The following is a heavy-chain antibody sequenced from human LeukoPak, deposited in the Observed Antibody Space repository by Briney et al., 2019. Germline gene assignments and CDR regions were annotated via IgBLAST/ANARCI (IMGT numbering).Heavy chain of an antibody. CDR1: GYRFTSYW. J-gene: IGHJ4*02. CDR2: IYPGDSET. D-gene: IGHD3-22*01. V-gene: IGHV5-51*01. CDR3: ARRYYYDSSGYYYDY. Sequence: PGESLKISCKGSGYRFTSYWIGWVRQMPGKGLEWMGVIYPGDSETRYSPSFQGQVAISADKSISTAYLQWSSLKASDTAMYYCARRYYYDSSGYYYDYWGQGTLVTVSS.